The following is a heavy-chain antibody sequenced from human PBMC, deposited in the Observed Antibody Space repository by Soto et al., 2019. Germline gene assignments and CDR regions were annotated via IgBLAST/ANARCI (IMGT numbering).Heavy chain of an antibody. Sequence: EVQLVESGGGLVQPGGSLTLSCAASGFTFSNNWMCWVRQAPGKGPEWVANIKQDGSDKYYVDSVKGRFTISRDNAKNSLYLQMNSLRAEDTAVYYCARVGLNIVVVPCAPPESYYYYMDVWGKGTTVTVSS. CDR3: ARVGLNIVVVPCAPPESYYYYMDV. CDR2: IKQDGSDK. D-gene: IGHD2-2*01. J-gene: IGHJ6*03. CDR1: GFTFSNNW. V-gene: IGHV3-7*01.